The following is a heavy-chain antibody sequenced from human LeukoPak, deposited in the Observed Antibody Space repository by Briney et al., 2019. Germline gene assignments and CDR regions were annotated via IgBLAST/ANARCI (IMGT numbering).Heavy chain of an antibody. J-gene: IGHJ3*02. CDR1: GFTFSSYS. V-gene: IGHV3-21*01. CDR2: ISSSSSYI. Sequence: PGGSLRLSCAAPGFTFSSYSMNWVRQAPGKGLEWVSSISSSSSYIYYSDSVKGRFTISRDNSKNTLYLQMNSLRAEDTAVYYCAKTARVDPDAFDIWGQGTMVTVSS. CDR3: AKTARVDPDAFDI. D-gene: IGHD6-6*01.